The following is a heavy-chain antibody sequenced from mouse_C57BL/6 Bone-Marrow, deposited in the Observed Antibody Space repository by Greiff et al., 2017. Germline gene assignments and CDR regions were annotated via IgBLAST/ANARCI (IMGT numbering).Heavy chain of an antibody. CDR3: ARANWVAWFAY. Sequence: VQLQQPGAELVKPGASVKLSCKASGYTFTSYWMHWVKQRPGQGLEWIGMIHPNSGSTNYNEKFKSKATLTVDKSSSTAYMQLSSLTSEDSAVYYCARANWVAWFAYWGQGTLVTVSA. J-gene: IGHJ3*01. V-gene: IGHV1-64*01. D-gene: IGHD4-1*01. CDR1: GYTFTSYW. CDR2: IHPNSGST.